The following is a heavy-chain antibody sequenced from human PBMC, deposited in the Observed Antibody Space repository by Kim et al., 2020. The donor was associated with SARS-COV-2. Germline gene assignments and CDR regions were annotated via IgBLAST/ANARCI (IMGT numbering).Heavy chain of an antibody. V-gene: IGHV1-2*02. J-gene: IGHJ6*02. CDR3: ARFPPLTYYYYGMDV. Sequence: QKFQGRVTMTRETSISTAYMELSRLRSDDTAVYYCARFPPLTYYYYGMDVWGQGTTVTVSS. D-gene: IGHD3-9*01.